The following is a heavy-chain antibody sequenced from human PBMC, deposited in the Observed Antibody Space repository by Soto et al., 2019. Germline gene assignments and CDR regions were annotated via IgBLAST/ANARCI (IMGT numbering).Heavy chain of an antibody. CDR2: ISGSGGST. CDR1: GFTFSSYA. J-gene: IGHJ4*02. Sequence: AGGSRRLSCAASGFTFSSYAMSWVRQAPGEGLEWVSAISGSGGSTYYADSVKGRFTISRDNSKNTLYLQMNSLRAEDTAVYYCAKREAAAGPCDYWGQGTLVTVSS. CDR3: AKREAAAGPCDY. D-gene: IGHD6-13*01. V-gene: IGHV3-23*01.